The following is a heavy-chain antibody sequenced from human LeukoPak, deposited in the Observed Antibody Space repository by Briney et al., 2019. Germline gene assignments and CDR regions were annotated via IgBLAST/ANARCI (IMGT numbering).Heavy chain of an antibody. CDR3: ARVGGRPMGRALYYYRDV. CDR1: GFTFSSYS. D-gene: IGHD3-10*01. J-gene: IGHJ6*03. CDR2: ISSSSSTI. V-gene: IGHV3-48*04. Sequence: GGSLRLSCAASGFTFSSYSMNWVRQAPGKGLEWVSYISSSSSTIYYADSVKGRFTISRDNTNNSLYLQMNSLRAEDTAVYYCARVGGRPMGRALYYYRDVWGKGTTVTVSS.